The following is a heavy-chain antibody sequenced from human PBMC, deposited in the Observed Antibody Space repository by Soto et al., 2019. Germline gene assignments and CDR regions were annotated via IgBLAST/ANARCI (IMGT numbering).Heavy chain of an antibody. CDR3: ARDSPDRGDAFDI. V-gene: IGHV3-21*01. CDR2: ISSSSSYI. CDR1: GFTFSSYS. J-gene: IGHJ3*02. Sequence: WGSLRLSCAASGFTFSSYSINLFRHSPGKGLEWVSSISSSSSYIYYADSVKGRFTISRDNAKNSLYLQMNSLRAEDTAVYYCARDSPDRGDAFDIWGQGTMVTVS.